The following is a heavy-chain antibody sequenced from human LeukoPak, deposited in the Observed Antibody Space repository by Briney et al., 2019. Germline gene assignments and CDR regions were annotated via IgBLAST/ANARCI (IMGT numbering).Heavy chain of an antibody. CDR2: ISSSGSTI. CDR1: GFTFSDYY. V-gene: IGHV3-11*01. J-gene: IGHJ6*02. D-gene: IGHD3-9*01. CDR3: AKVYYDILTGYRVDGMDV. Sequence: GGSLRLSCAASGFTFSDYYMSWIRQAPGKGLEWVSYISSSGSTIYYADSVKGRFTISRDNAKNSLYLQMNSLRAEDTAVYYCAKVYYDILTGYRVDGMDVWGQGTTVTVSS.